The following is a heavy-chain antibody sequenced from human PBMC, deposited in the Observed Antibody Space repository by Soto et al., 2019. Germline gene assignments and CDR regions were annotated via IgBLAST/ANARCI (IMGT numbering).Heavy chain of an antibody. D-gene: IGHD2-2*02. V-gene: IGHV4-4*07. CDR1: GRSMSGYY. J-gene: IGHJ6*02. CDR3: ARDLRCSSTSCYRHYYGMDV. CDR2: IYTSGTT. Sequence: SETLSLTCTVPGRSMSGYYWSWIRQPAGERLEWIGRIYTSGTTDFNPPLKGRVTMSVDTSKNQFSLKLSSVTAADTAVYYCARDLRCSSTSCYRHYYGMDVWGQGTTVTVSS.